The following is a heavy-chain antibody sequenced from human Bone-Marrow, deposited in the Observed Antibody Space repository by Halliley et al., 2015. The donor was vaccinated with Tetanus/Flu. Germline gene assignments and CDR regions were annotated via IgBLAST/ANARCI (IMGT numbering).Heavy chain of an antibody. V-gene: IGHV3-23*01. CDR3: AKDWAPNVAYDI. CDR2: MSRSGDGT. J-gene: IGHJ3*02. D-gene: IGHD3-16*01. Sequence: WVSTMSRSGDGTYYADYVKGWFTISRDNSKNTLYLQMHSLRAEDTAVYYCAKDWAPNVAYDIWGQGTMVTVSS.